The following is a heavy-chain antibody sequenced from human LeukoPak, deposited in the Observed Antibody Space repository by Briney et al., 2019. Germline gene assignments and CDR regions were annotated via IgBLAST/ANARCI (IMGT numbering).Heavy chain of an antibody. CDR2: INTGNGNT. J-gene: IGHJ4*02. V-gene: IGHV1-3*04. CDR1: GYTFTTYT. D-gene: IGHD6-6*01. CDR3: AKVESSSSFDY. Sequence: GASVKVSCKASGYTFTTYTMHWVRQAPGQGLEWMGWINTGNGNTKYSQTFQGRVTITRDTSASTAYMELSSLRFDDTAVYYCAKVESSSSFDYWGQGTLVTVSS.